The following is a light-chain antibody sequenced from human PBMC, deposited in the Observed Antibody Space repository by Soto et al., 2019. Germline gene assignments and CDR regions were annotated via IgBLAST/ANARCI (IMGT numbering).Light chain of an antibody. V-gene: IGLV4-69*01. CDR2: LNSDGSH. CDR3: QTWGTGIHVV. Sequence: QLVLTQSPSASASLGASVKLTCTLSSGHSIYAIAWHQQQPEKGPRYLMKLNSDGSHSKGDGIPDRFSGSSSGAARYLTISSLQSEDEADYYCQTWGTGIHVVFGGGTQLTVL. CDR1: SGHSIYA. J-gene: IGLJ2*01.